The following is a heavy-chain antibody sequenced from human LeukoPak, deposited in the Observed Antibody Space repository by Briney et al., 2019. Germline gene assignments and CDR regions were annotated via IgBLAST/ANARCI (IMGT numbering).Heavy chain of an antibody. CDR1: GGTFSSYA. CDR2: IIPIFGTA. CDR3: ARGHTGKAPNWFDP. D-gene: IGHD3-10*01. Sequence: SVKVSCKASGGTFSSYAISWVRQAPGQGLEWMGRIIPIFGTANYAQKFQGRVTITADKSTSTAYMELSSPRSEDTAVYYCARGHTGKAPNWFDPWGQGTLVTVSS. J-gene: IGHJ5*02. V-gene: IGHV1-69*06.